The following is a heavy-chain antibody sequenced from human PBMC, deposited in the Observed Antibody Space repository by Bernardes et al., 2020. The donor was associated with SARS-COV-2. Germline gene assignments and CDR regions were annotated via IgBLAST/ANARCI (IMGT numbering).Heavy chain of an antibody. V-gene: IGHV4-39*01. J-gene: IGHJ3*02. CDR1: GGSISSRSYY. D-gene: IGHD4-4*01. CDR3: ARRGTTVTTSRPIHPFDI. CDR2: IYYSGST. Sequence: SETLSLTCTVSGGSISSRSYYWGWIRQPPGKGLEWIGSIYYSGSTYYNPSLKSRVTISVDTSKSQFSLNLSSVTAADTAVYLCARRGTTVTTSRPIHPFDIWGQGTMVNVSS.